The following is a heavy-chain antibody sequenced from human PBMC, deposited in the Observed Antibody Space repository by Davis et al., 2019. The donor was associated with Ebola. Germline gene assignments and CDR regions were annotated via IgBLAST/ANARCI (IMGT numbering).Heavy chain of an antibody. CDR2: IYYSGST. V-gene: IGHV4-59*12. Sequence: SETLSLTCTVSGASISFYYWSWIRQPPGKGLEWIGYIYYSGSTNYNPSLKSRVTISVDTSKNQFSLKLSSVTAADTAVYYCARLTSKANYYYYGMDVWGQGTTVTVSS. J-gene: IGHJ6*02. CDR1: GASISFYY. CDR3: ARLTSKANYYYYGMDV.